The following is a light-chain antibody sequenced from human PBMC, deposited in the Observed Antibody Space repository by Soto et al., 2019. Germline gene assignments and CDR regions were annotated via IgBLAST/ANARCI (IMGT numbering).Light chain of an antibody. J-gene: IGKJ2*01. Sequence: EIVMTQSPATLSESPGERATLSCRASQSVSSNLAWYQQKPGQAPRRLIYGASTRATGIPARFSGSGSGTAFTLTISSLQSEEFALYYCQQYNNWPPYTFGQGTKLEIK. V-gene: IGKV3-15*01. CDR2: GAS. CDR1: QSVSSN. CDR3: QQYNNWPPYT.